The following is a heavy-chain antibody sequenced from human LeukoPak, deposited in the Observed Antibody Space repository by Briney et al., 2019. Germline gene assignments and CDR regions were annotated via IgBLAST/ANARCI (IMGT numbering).Heavy chain of an antibody. CDR2: IIPIFGTA. Sequence: ASVTLSCNSSGGTFSSYAISWVRQAPGPGLEWMGGIIPIFGTANYAQKFQGRVTITTDESTSTAYMELSSLRSEDTAVYYCARAIAVALTPTNWFDPWAQGTLVTVSS. CDR1: GGTFSSYA. CDR3: ARAIAVALTPTNWFDP. D-gene: IGHD6-19*01. V-gene: IGHV1-69*05. J-gene: IGHJ5*02.